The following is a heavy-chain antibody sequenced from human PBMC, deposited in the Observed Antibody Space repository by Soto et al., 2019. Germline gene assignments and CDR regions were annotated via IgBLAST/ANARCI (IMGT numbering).Heavy chain of an antibody. Sequence: SGTLSLTCTVSGGSISSSSYYWGWIRQPPGKGLEWIGSIYYSGSTYYNPSLKSRVTISVDTSKNQFSLKLSSVTAADTAVYYCARGANERFLEWLSLLFDYWGQGTLVTVSS. CDR1: GGSISSSSYY. CDR2: IYYSGST. V-gene: IGHV4-39*01. D-gene: IGHD3-3*01. CDR3: ARGANERFLEWLSLLFDY. J-gene: IGHJ4*02.